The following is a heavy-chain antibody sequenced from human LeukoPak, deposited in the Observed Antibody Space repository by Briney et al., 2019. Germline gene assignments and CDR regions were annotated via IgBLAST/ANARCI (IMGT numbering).Heavy chain of an antibody. Sequence: PSETLSLTCTVSGGSISSYYWSWIRQPPGKGLEWIGYIYYSGSTNYNPSLKSRVTISVDTSKNQFSLKLSSVTAADTAVYYCARYPLERYLYYYMDVWGKGTTVTVSS. CDR1: GGSISSYY. V-gene: IGHV4-59*01. J-gene: IGHJ6*03. CDR2: IYYSGST. D-gene: IGHD1-1*01. CDR3: ARYPLERYLYYYMDV.